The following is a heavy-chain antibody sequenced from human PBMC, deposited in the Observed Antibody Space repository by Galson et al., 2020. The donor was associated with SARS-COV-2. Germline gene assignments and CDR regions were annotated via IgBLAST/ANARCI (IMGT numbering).Heavy chain of an antibody. J-gene: IGHJ4*02. CDR3: ARDAGWELLPGQNYFDY. CDR1: GGTFSSYA. D-gene: IGHD1-26*01. CDR2: IIPIFCTA. Sequence: SSVTVSCQPSGGTFSSYASSWVRQAPAHGLEWMGVIIPIFCTANYAQKFQGRVTITADESTSTAYMELSSLRSEDTAVYYCARDAGWELLPGQNYFDYWGQGTLVTVSS. V-gene: IGHV1-69*13.